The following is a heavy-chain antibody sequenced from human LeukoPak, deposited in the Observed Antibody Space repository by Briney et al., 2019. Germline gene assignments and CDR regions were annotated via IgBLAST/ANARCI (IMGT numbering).Heavy chain of an antibody. CDR2: ISWSSGSI. J-gene: IGHJ5*02. CDR1: GFTFDDYA. CDR3: AKDTRYDILTGQGWFDP. D-gene: IGHD3-9*01. V-gene: IGHV3-9*01. Sequence: PGGSLRLSCAASGFTFDDYAMHWVRQAPGKGLEWVSGISWSSGSIGYADSVKGRFTISRDNAKNSLYLQMNSLRAEDTALYYCAKDTRYDILTGQGWFDPWGQGTLVTVSS.